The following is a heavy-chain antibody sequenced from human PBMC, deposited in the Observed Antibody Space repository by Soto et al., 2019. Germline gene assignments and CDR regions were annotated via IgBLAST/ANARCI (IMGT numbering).Heavy chain of an antibody. V-gene: IGHV4-4*02. J-gene: IGHJ3*02. CDR2: IYHSGST. Sequence: QVQLQESGPGLVKPSGTLSLTCAVSGGSISSSYWWSWVRQPPGKGLEWIGEIYHSGSTNYNPSLKXRXTXSXXKSKNQFSLKLSSVTAADTAVYYCAGRRITMIVVVFDAFDIWGQGTMVTVSS. D-gene: IGHD3-22*01. CDR1: GGSISSSYW. CDR3: AGRRITMIVVVFDAFDI.